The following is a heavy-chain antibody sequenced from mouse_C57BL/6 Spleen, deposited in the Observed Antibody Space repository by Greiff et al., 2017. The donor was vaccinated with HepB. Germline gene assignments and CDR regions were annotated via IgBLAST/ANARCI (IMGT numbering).Heavy chain of an antibody. CDR2: ISDGGSYT. CDR3: ARPPLDSSGPAWFAY. CDR1: GFTFSSYA. Sequence: EVQVVESGGGLVKPGGSLKLSCAASGFTFSSYAMSWVRQTPEKRLEWVATISDGGSYTYYPDNVKGRFTISRDNAKNNLYLQMSHLKSEDTAMYYCARPPLDSSGPAWFAYWGQGTLVTVSA. V-gene: IGHV5-4*01. D-gene: IGHD3-2*02. J-gene: IGHJ3*01.